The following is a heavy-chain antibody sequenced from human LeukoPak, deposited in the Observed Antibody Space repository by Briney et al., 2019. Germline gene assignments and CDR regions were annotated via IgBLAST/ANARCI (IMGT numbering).Heavy chain of an antibody. CDR1: GYSFTNYW. CDR3: ARDGSGSPGYYMDV. Sequence: GESLKISCKGSGYSFTNYWIAWVRQMSGKGLEWMGIIQPGDSDSRHSPSVQGQVTISADKSISTAYLQWSSLKASDTAMYYCARDGSGSPGYYMDVWGKGTTVTVSS. J-gene: IGHJ6*03. V-gene: IGHV5-51*01. D-gene: IGHD3-10*01. CDR2: IQPGDSDS.